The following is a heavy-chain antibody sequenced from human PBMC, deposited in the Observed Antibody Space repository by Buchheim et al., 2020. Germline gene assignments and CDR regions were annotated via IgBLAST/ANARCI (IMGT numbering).Heavy chain of an antibody. CDR2: IKQDGSEK. Sequence: EVQLVESGGGLVQPGGSLRLSCAASGFTFSSCWMSWVRQAPGKGLEWVANIKQDGSEKYYVDSVKGRFTISRDNAKNSLYLQMNSLRAEDTAVYYCAREYPFMVGYDTDYWGQGTL. J-gene: IGHJ4*02. CDR3: AREYPFMVGYDTDY. V-gene: IGHV3-7*01. CDR1: GFTFSSCW. D-gene: IGHD5-12*01.